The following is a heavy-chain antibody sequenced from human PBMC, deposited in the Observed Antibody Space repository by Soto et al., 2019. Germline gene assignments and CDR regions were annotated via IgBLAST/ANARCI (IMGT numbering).Heavy chain of an antibody. Sequence: GGSLRLSCAASGFNFSSYGMHRVRQAPGKGPERVAVIWYDGSNKYYADSVKGRFTISRDNSKNTLYLQMNSLRAEDTAVYYCARDADLAVADYYFDYWGQGTLVTVSS. J-gene: IGHJ4*02. V-gene: IGHV3-33*01. D-gene: IGHD6-19*01. CDR3: ARDADLAVADYYFDY. CDR1: GFNFSSYG. CDR2: IWYDGSNK.